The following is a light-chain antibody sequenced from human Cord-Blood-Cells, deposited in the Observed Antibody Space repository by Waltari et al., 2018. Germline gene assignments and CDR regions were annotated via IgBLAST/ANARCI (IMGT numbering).Light chain of an antibody. Sequence: QSALPQPASVSGSPGQSITISCTGTSSDVGGYNYVSWYQQHPGKAPKLMIYDVSNRPSGVSNRFSGSKSGNTASLTISGLQAEDEAYYYCSSYTSSSTYVFGTGTKVTVL. V-gene: IGLV2-14*01. CDR2: DVS. CDR3: SSYTSSSTYV. J-gene: IGLJ1*01. CDR1: SSDVGGYNY.